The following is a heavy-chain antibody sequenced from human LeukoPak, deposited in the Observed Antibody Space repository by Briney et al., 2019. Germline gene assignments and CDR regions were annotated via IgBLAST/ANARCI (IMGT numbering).Heavy chain of an antibody. CDR1: GGSISSYY. Sequence: PSETLSLTCTVSGGSISSYYWSWIRQPPWKGLEWIGYIYYSGSTNYNPSLKSRVTISVDTSKNQFSLKLSSVTAADTAVYYCARGLLYSSSSSDYWGQGTLVTVSS. CDR3: ARGLLYSSSSSDY. V-gene: IGHV4-59*01. CDR2: IYYSGST. D-gene: IGHD6-6*01. J-gene: IGHJ4*02.